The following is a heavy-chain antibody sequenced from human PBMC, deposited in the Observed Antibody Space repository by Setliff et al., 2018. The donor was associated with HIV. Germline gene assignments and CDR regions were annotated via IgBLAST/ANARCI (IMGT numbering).Heavy chain of an antibody. CDR2: ISAYNGNT. Sequence: ASVKVSCKASGYTFTSYGISWVRQAPGQGLEWMGWISAYNGNTNYAQKLQGRVTMTTDTSTSTAYMELRSLRSDDTAVYYCAREGYYYDSSGYRPFYYYMDVWGKGTTVTVSS. D-gene: IGHD3-22*01. CDR3: AREGYYYDSSGYRPFYYYMDV. J-gene: IGHJ6*03. CDR1: GYTFTSYG. V-gene: IGHV1-18*01.